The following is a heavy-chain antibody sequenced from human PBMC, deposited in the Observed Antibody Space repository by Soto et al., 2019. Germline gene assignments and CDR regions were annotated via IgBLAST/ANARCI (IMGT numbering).Heavy chain of an antibody. CDR3: ARNPCGGSGGSCYSGGYYYYYNGMDV. Sequence: QVQLQESGPGLVKPSETLSLTCTVSGGSISSYYWSWIRQPPGKGLEWIGYIYYSGSTNYNPSLKSRVTISVDPSKNQFSLKLSSVTAADTAVYYCARNPCGGSGGSCYSGGYYYYYNGMDVWGQGTTVTVSS. J-gene: IGHJ6*02. V-gene: IGHV4-59*01. D-gene: IGHD2-15*01. CDR1: GGSISSYY. CDR2: IYYSGST.